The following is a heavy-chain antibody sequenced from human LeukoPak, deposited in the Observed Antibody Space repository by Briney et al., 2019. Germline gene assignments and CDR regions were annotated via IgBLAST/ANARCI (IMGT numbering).Heavy chain of an antibody. CDR2: INPNNGGT. Sequence: GASVKVSCKASGYTFTGYHIHWVRQAPGQGLEWMGWINPNNGGTNYAQKLQGRVTMTTDTSTSTAYMELRSLRSDDTAVYYCARTSYGYIMVFGYWGQGTLVTVSS. CDR1: GYTFTGYH. CDR3: ARTSYGYIMVFGY. V-gene: IGHV1-18*04. J-gene: IGHJ4*02. D-gene: IGHD5-18*01.